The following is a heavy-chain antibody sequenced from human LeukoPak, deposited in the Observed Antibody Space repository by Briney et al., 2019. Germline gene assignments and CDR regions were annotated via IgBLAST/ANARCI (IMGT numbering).Heavy chain of an antibody. D-gene: IGHD3-9*01. CDR1: GGSISSYY. Sequence: SETLSLTCTVSGGSISSYYWSWIRQPAGKGLEWIGRIYTSGSTNYNPSLKSRVTMSVDTSKNQFSLKLSSVTAADAAVYYCARDSLRYFDWLSMDVWGKGTTVTISS. J-gene: IGHJ6*03. CDR2: IYTSGST. CDR3: ARDSLRYFDWLSMDV. V-gene: IGHV4-4*07.